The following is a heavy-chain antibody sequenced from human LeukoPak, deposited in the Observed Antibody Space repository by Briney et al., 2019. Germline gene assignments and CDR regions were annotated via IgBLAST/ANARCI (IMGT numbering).Heavy chain of an antibody. CDR3: TTDGADFWSGYYIGNY. V-gene: IGHV3-15*01. Sequence: GGSLRLSCAASGFTFSDIWMSWVRQAPGKGLEWVGRIKSNVDGGARDYAAPVKGRFTISRDDSKNTLYLQMSRLKTEDTGVYYCTTDGADFWSGYYIGNYWGQGTLVAVSS. CDR1: GFTFSDIW. J-gene: IGHJ4*02. CDR2: IKSNVDGGAR. D-gene: IGHD3-3*01.